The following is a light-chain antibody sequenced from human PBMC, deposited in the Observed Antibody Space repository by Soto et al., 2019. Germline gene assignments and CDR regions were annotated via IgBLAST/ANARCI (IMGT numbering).Light chain of an antibody. Sequence: EIVIAHSAPTVSVSAFEISTLSCRSSQSVSSNLAWYQQKPGQAPRLLIYGASSRATGIPVRFSGSGSGTEFTLTISSLQSEDFAVYYCQQYYTWPLTFGQGTRLEIK. J-gene: IGKJ5*01. CDR3: QQYYTWPLT. V-gene: IGKV3-15*01. CDR1: QSVSSN. CDR2: GAS.